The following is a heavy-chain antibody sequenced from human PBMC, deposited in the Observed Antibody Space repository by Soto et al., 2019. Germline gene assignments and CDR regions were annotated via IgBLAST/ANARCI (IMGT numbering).Heavy chain of an antibody. V-gene: IGHV5-51*01. CDR3: ARLAYYYDSSGYYYSAGDY. Sequence: GKSLKISCKGSGYSFTSYWIGWVRQMPGKGLEWMGIIYPGDSDTRYSPSFQGQVTISADKSISTAYLQWSSLKASDTAMYYCARLAYYYDSSGYYYSAGDYWGQGTLVTVSS. CDR1: GYSFTSYW. CDR2: IYPGDSDT. D-gene: IGHD3-22*01. J-gene: IGHJ4*02.